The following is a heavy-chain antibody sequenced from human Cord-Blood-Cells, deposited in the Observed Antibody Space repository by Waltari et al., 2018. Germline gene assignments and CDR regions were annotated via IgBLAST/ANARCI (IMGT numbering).Heavy chain of an antibody. CDR1: GFTFSSYA. J-gene: IGHJ4*02. D-gene: IGHD3-16*01. Sequence: EVQLLASGGGLVQPGGSLRLSCAAPGFTFSSYARSWVRQAPGKGLEWVSAISGSGGSTYYADSVKGRFTISRDNSKNTLYLQMNSLRAEDTAIYYCAKVNGGSYYDYWGQGTLVTVSS. V-gene: IGHV3-23*01. CDR2: ISGSGGST. CDR3: AKVNGGSYYDY.